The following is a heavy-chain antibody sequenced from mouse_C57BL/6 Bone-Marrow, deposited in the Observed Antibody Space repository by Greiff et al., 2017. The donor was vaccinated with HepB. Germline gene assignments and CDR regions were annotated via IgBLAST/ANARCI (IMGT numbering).Heavy chain of an antibody. V-gene: IGHV1-55*01. J-gene: IGHJ3*01. CDR3: AREGGGSRLQAWFAY. CDR2: IYPGSGST. Sequence: QVQLQQPGAELVKPGASVKMSCKASGYTFTSYWITWVKQRPGQGLEWIGDIYPGSGSTNYNEKFKSKATLTVDTSSSTAYMQLSSLTSEDSAVYYWAREGGGSRLQAWFAYWGQGTLVTVSA. D-gene: IGHD1-1*01. CDR1: GYTFTSYW.